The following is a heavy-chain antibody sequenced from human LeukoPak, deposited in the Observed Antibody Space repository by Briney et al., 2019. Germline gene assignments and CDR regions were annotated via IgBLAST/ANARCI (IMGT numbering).Heavy chain of an antibody. CDR2: IYYSGGT. D-gene: IGHD2-15*01. J-gene: IGHJ4*02. Sequence: SETLSLTCTVSGGSISSYYWSWIRQPPGKGLEWTGYIYYSGGTNYNPSLKSRVTISVDTSKNQFSLKLSSVTAADTAVYYCARSGECSGGSCIRDFDYWGQGTLVTVSS. CDR1: GGSISSYY. CDR3: ARSGECSGGSCIRDFDY. V-gene: IGHV4-59*01.